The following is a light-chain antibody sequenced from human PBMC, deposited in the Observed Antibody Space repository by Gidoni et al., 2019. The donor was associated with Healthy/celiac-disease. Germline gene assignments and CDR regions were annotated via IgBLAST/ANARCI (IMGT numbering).Light chain of an antibody. CDR3: QQRSNWPALT. J-gene: IGKJ4*01. Sequence: EIVLTQSPATLSLSPGERATLSCRASQSVSSYLAWYPQKPGQAPRLLIYDASNRATGIPARFSGSGSGTDFTLTISSLEPEDFAVYYCQQRSNWPALTFGGXTKVEIK. CDR1: QSVSSY. V-gene: IGKV3-11*01. CDR2: DAS.